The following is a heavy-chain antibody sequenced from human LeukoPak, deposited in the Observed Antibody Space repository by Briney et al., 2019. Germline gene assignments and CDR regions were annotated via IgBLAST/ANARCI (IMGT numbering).Heavy chain of an antibody. D-gene: IGHD6-13*01. CDR2: IFLSGST. V-gene: IGHV4-59*10. CDR1: GGSFSGYY. Sequence: SETLSLTCAVYGGSFSGYYWSWIRQPAGKGLEWIGRIFLSGSTNYNPSLKSRVTMSIATSKNQFSLSLRSVTAADTAVYYCARSGGSSWYSPWYYYYYMDVWGKGTTVTVSS. CDR3: ARSGGSSWYSPWYYYYYMDV. J-gene: IGHJ6*03.